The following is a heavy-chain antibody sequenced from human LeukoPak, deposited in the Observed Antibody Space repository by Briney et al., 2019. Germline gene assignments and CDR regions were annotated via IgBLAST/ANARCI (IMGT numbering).Heavy chain of an antibody. CDR3: ATYLTVRGVIDY. Sequence: SETLSLTCTVSGDSISSGRYYWRWIRQPAGKGLEWIGRIYTSGSTNYNPSLKSRVTISVDTSKNQFSLKLSSVTAADTAVYYCATYLTVRGVIDYWGQGTLVTVSS. CDR2: IYTSGST. D-gene: IGHD3-10*01. V-gene: IGHV4-61*02. CDR1: GDSISSGRYY. J-gene: IGHJ4*02.